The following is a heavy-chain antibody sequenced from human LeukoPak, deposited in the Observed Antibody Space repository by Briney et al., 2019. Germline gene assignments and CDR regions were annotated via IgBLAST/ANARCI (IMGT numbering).Heavy chain of an antibody. V-gene: IGHV3-11*01. Sequence: GGSLRLSCAASGFSFGDYYMSWIRQAPGKGLEWVSYISNTGNTVYYADSVKGRFTISRDNTKNSLYLQMDSLRAEDTAVYYCASTAVIASDHWGQGTLVTVSS. CDR3: ASTAVIASDH. CDR2: ISNTGNTV. J-gene: IGHJ4*02. D-gene: IGHD4-17*01. CDR1: GFSFGDYY.